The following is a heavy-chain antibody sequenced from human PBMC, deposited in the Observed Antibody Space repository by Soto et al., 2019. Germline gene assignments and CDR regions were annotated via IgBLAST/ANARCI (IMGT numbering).Heavy chain of an antibody. CDR2: IYYSGST. CDR3: ARLLRHNYYGMDV. CDR1: GGSISSSSYY. V-gene: IGHV4-39*01. D-gene: IGHD5-12*01. Sequence: SETLYLTCTVSGGSISSSSYYWGWIRQPPGKGLEWIGSIYYSGSTYYNPSLKSRVTISVDTSKNQFSLKLSSVTAADTAVYYCARLLRHNYYGMDVWGQGTTVT. J-gene: IGHJ6*02.